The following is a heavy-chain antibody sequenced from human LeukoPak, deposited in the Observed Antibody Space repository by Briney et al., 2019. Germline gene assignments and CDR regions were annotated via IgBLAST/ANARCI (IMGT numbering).Heavy chain of an antibody. J-gene: IGHJ6*04. V-gene: IGHV3-11*06. CDR3: AELGITMIGGV. Sequence: PGGSLRLSCAASGFSFSGSYMSWIRQAPGKGVEWVSYISGSSNDINYADSVKGRFTISRDNAKNSLYLQMNSLRAEDTAVYYCAELGITMIGGVWGKGTTVTISS. D-gene: IGHD3-10*02. CDR2: ISGSSNDI. CDR1: GFSFSGSY.